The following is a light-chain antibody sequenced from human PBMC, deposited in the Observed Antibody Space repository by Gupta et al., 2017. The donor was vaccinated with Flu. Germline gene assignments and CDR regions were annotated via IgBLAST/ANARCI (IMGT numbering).Light chain of an antibody. CDR2: LTS. CDR1: QTFMHGSGNSY. Sequence: DVVLTQSPLSLAVTPGEAASISCESSQTFMHGSGNSYLSWYLQRPGQSPHLLIYLTSTRASGVPDRFSGSGSGAEFTLKISRVEADEVGFYCCQQTHHTPFTFGQRTKLEIK. V-gene: IGKV2-28*01. CDR3: QQTHHTPFT. J-gene: IGKJ2*01.